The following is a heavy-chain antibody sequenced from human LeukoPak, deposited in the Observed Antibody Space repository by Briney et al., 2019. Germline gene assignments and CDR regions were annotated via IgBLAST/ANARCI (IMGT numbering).Heavy chain of an antibody. V-gene: IGHV3-23*01. CDR1: GFTFSSYA. D-gene: IGHD3-10*01. Sequence: PGGSLRLSCAASGFTFSSYAMNWDRQAPGKGLEWVSAISGSGDSTYYADSVKGRFTISRDNSKNTLYLQMNSLRAEDTAVYYCAKGSSGSFYSHFDYWGQGTLVTVSS. CDR2: ISGSGDST. CDR3: AKGSSGSFYSHFDY. J-gene: IGHJ4*02.